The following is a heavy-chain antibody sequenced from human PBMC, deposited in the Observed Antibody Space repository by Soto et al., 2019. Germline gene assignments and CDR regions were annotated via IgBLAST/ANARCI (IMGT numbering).Heavy chain of an antibody. V-gene: IGHV1-18*01. J-gene: IGHJ6*04. CDR1: GYTFSRYG. D-gene: IGHD2-15*01. CDR3: AQNGQPPCSYNGLDV. Sequence: QGQLVQSGGEVKKSGASVKVSCKASGYTFSRYGISWVRQAPGQGLEWMGWISGYNGDTNYAQKFKGRVNMTIDTSTTTAYMELKNVPSDDSAVYYCAQNGQPPCSYNGLDVGGEGTTVTLPS. CDR2: ISGYNGDT.